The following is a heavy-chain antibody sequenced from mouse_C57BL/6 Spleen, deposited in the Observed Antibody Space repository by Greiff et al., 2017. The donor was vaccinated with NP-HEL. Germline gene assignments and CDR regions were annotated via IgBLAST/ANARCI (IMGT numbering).Heavy chain of an antibody. CDR1: GYTFTDYN. D-gene: IGHD3-1*01. CDR3: ALGGTGYAMDY. CDR2: INPNNGGT. J-gene: IGHJ4*01. V-gene: IGHV1-18*01. Sequence: EVQLQQSGPELVKPGASVKIPCKASGYTFTDYNLDWVKQSHGKSLEWIGDINPNNGGTIYNQKFKGKATLTVDKSSSTAYMELRSLTSEDTAVYYCALGGTGYAMDYWGQGTSVTVSS.